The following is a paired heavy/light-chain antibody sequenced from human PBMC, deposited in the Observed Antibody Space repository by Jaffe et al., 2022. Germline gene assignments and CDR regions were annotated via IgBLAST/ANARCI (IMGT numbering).Heavy chain of an antibody. J-gene: IGHJ4*02. D-gene: IGHD3-22*01. CDR2: ISSSGSSI. CDR1: GFTFSDCE. CDR3: ARPLDYYDSSVGLQY. Sequence: EVQLVESGGGLVQPGGSLRLSCAASGFTFSDCEMYWVRQAPGKGLEWLSYISSSGSSIFYADSVKGRFTISRDNAKNSLYLQVTGLRAEDTAIYYCARPLDYYDSSVGLQYWGLGTLVTVAS. V-gene: IGHV3-48*03.
Light chain of an antibody. CDR3: QAWGGNSFV. V-gene: IGLV3-1*01. CDR2: QDN. J-gene: IGLJ1*01. Sequence: SYEVTQPPSVSVSPGQTASITCSGDKLGNKYVCWYQQRPGQSPVLVMYQDNKRPSGIPERFSGSNSGNTATLTISGTQAMDEADYYCQAWGGNSFVFGTGTRVAVL. CDR1: KLGNKY.